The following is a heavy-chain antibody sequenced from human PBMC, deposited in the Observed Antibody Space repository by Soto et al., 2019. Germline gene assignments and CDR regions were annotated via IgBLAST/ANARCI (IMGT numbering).Heavy chain of an antibody. CDR1: GFTFTSAL. CDR2: VKSKTDGGTT. D-gene: IGHD3-10*01. V-gene: IGHV3-15*01. Sequence: EVQLVESGGGLVKPGGSLRLSCAASGFTFTSALMPWVRQAPGKGLEWVGRVKSKTDGGTTDYAAPVKGRFTISRDDSEKTLYLQMNSLKTEDTAVYYCTTGSTGRDYWGQGTLVTVSS. CDR3: TTGSTGRDY. J-gene: IGHJ4*02.